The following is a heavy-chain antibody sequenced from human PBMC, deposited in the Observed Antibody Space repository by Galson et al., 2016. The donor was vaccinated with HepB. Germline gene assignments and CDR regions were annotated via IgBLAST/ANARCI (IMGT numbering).Heavy chain of an antibody. CDR2: ISGSGGST. Sequence: SLRLSCAASGFTFSDYHMGWIRQAPGKGLEWVSAISGSGGSTYYADSVKGRFTISRDNSKNTLYLQMNSLRAEDTAVYYCAKDLGDYVSGSYRYNWFDPWGQGTLVTVSS. CDR1: GFTFSDYH. V-gene: IGHV3-23*01. J-gene: IGHJ5*02. CDR3: AKDLGDYVSGSYRYNWFDP. D-gene: IGHD3-16*02.